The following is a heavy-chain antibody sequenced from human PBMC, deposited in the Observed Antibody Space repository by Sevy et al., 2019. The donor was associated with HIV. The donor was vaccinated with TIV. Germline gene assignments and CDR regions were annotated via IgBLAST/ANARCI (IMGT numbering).Heavy chain of an antibody. D-gene: IGHD3-22*01. J-gene: IGHJ4*02. V-gene: IGHV3-49*03. CDR1: GFTFDDYT. Sequence: GGSLRLSCTASGFTFDDYTMSWFRQAPGKGLEWVGFIRSKAYGGTTEYAASVKGRFTISRDDSKSIAFLQMNSLKTEDTAAYYCTRDLGYYDSSRMYDYWGQGTLVTVSS. CDR2: IRSKAYGGTT. CDR3: TRDLGYYDSSRMYDY.